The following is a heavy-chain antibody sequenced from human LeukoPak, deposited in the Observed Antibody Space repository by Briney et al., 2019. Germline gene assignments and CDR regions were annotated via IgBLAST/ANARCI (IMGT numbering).Heavy chain of an antibody. CDR2: IYHSGST. V-gene: IGHV4-30-4*01. Sequence: SQTLSLTCTVSGGSISSGDYYWSWIRQPPGKGLEWIGYIYHSGSTYYNPSLKSRVTISVDTSKNQFSLKLSSVTAADTAVYYCARDRLGYCSGGSCQMAWGQGTLVTVSS. CDR1: GGSISSGDYY. CDR3: ARDRLGYCSGGSCQMA. J-gene: IGHJ5*02. D-gene: IGHD2-15*01.